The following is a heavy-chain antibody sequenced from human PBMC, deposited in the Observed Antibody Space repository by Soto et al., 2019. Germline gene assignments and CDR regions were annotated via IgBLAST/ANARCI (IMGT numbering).Heavy chain of an antibody. CDR3: ARNILAGTTLGY. CDR1: GGTFSSYA. V-gene: IGHV1-69*13. CDR2: IIPIFGTA. J-gene: IGHJ4*02. Sequence: PVKVSCKASGGTFSSYAISWVRQAPGQGLEWMGGIIPIFGTANYAQKFQGRVTITADESTSTAYMELSSLRSEDTAVYYCARNILAGTTLGYWGQGTLVTSPQ. D-gene: IGHD1-1*01.